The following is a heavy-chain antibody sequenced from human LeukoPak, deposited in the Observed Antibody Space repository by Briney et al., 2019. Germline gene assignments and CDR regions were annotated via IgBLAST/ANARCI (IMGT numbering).Heavy chain of an antibody. CDR3: ARAAADPYNWFDP. CDR2: IIPIFGTA. D-gene: IGHD6-13*01. V-gene: IGHV1-69*05. Sequence: ASVKVSCKASGGTFSSYAISWVRQAPGQGLEWMGGIIPIFGTANYAQKFHGRVTITRDTSASTAYMELSSLRSEDTAVYYCARAAADPYNWFDPWGQGTLVTVSS. J-gene: IGHJ5*02. CDR1: GGTFSSYA.